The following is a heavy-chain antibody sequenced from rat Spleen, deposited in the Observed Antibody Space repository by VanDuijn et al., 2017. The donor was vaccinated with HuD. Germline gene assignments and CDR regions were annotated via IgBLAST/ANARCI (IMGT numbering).Heavy chain of an antibody. Sequence: EVQLVESGGGLVQPGGSLNLSCTASGFTFSNYDMAWVRQAPTKGLEWVASISTGGGNTYYRDSVKGRFTFSRDDAKSTLSLQMDSLRSEDTATYYCARRHYGYTDYFDYWGQGVMVTVSS. D-gene: IGHD1-9*01. CDR3: ARRHYGYTDYFDY. V-gene: IGHV5-25*01. J-gene: IGHJ2*01. CDR1: GFTFSNYD. CDR2: ISTGGGNT.